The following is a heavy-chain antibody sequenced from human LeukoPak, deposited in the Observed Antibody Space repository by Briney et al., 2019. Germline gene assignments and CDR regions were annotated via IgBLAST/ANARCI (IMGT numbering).Heavy chain of an antibody. CDR1: GGSLSSGDYY. V-gene: IGHV4-30-4*01. D-gene: IGHD3-22*01. CDR2: IYYSGST. CDR3: ASYPPEDSRGYFIDY. J-gene: IGHJ4*02. Sequence: SETLSLTCTVSGGSLSSGDYYWSWIRQPPGKGLEWIGYIYYSGSTYYNPSLKSRVTISVDTSKNQFSLKLSSVTAADTAVYYCASYPPEDSRGYFIDYWGQGTLVTVSS.